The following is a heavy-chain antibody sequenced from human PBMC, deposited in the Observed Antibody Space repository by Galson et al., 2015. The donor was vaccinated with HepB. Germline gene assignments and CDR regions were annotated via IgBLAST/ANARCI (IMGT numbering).Heavy chain of an antibody. V-gene: IGHV3-15*01. CDR1: GFTFSNAW. CDR3: TTDYYDSSGYYYPESFDY. Sequence: LRLSCAASGFTFSNAWMSWVRQAPGKGLEWVGRIKSKTDGGTTDYAAPVEGRFTISRDDSKNTLYLQMNSLKTEDTAVYYCTTDYYDSSGYYYPESFDYWGQGTLVTVSS. CDR2: IKSKTDGGTT. D-gene: IGHD3-22*01. J-gene: IGHJ4*02.